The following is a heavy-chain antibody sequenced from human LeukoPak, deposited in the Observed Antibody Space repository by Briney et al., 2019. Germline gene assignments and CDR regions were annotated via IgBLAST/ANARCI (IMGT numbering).Heavy chain of an antibody. CDR1: GFTFDSFA. CDR3: AKRPTTVTTFGRDY. D-gene: IGHD4-17*01. CDR2: ISGSGAST. J-gene: IGHJ4*02. V-gene: IGHV3-23*01. Sequence: PGGSLRLSCAASGFTFDSFAMSWVRQAPGKGLEWLSAISGSGASTYYGDSVKGRFTISRDNSRGTLYLQMDSLRAEDTAVYYCAKRPTTVTTFGRDYWGQGTLVTVSS.